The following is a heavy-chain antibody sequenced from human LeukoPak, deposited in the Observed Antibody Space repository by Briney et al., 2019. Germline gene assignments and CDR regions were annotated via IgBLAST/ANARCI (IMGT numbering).Heavy chain of an antibody. CDR2: ISWNSGSI. J-gene: IGHJ4*02. D-gene: IGHD1-26*01. CDR1: GFTFDDYA. Sequence: GRSLRLSCAASGFTFDDYAMHWVRQAPGKGLEWVSGISWNSGSIGYADSVKGRSTISRDNSKNTLYLQMNSLRAEDTAVYYCAKGSYYHDYWGQGTLVTVSS. CDR3: AKGSYYHDY. V-gene: IGHV3-9*01.